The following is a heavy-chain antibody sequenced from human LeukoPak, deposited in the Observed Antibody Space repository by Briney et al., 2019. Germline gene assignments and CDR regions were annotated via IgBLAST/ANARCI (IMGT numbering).Heavy chain of an antibody. V-gene: IGHV4-4*07. CDR3: ARVDPLPGIAAAGEEWFDP. CDR2: IYTSGST. CDR1: GGSISSYY. D-gene: IGHD6-13*01. J-gene: IGHJ5*02. Sequence: SETLSLTCTVSGGSISSYYWSWIRQPAGKGLEWIGRIYTSGSTNYNPSPKSRVTMSVDTSKNHFSLKLSSVTAADTAVYYCARVDPLPGIAAAGEEWFDPWGQGTLVTVSS.